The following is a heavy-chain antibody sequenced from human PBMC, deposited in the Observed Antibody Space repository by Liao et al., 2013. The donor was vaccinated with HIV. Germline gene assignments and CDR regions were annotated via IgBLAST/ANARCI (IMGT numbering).Heavy chain of an antibody. V-gene: IGHV4-61*02. CDR3: ARDKGSSWPFDAFDI. CDR2: IYTSGST. J-gene: IGHJ3*02. CDR1: GVSISSRRYY. Sequence: QVQLQESGPGLVKPSQTLSLTCTVSGVSISSRRYYWSWIRQPAGKGLEWIGRIYTSGSTNYNPSLKSRVTISVDTSKNHFSLKLSSVTAADTAVYYCARDKGSSWPFDAFDIWAKGQWSPSLQ. D-gene: IGHD6-13*01.